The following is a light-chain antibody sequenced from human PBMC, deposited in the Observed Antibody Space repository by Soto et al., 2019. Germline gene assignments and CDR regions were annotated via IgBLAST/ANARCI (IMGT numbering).Light chain of an antibody. CDR3: QQLNSYPHT. Sequence: DIQLTQSPSFLSASIGDRITITCWASQAISSYLAWCQQKPGKAPKLLIYAASNLQSGVPSRFSGSGSGTEFTLTISSLQPEDFATYYCQQLNSYPHTFGGGTKVELK. CDR1: QAISSY. V-gene: IGKV1-9*01. CDR2: AAS. J-gene: IGKJ4*01.